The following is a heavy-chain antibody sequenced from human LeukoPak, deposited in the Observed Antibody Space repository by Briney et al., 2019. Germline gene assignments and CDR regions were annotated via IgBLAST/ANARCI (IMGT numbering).Heavy chain of an antibody. V-gene: IGHV3-23*01. D-gene: IGHD3-3*01. CDR2: IGGSGAIT. Sequence: GGSLRLSCAASGFPFSTYAMSWVRQAPGKGLEWVSTIGGSGAITYYADSVKGRFTISRDNSKNTLYLQMNSLRAEDTAVYYCAKADDFWSYNWFDPWGQGTLVTVSS. J-gene: IGHJ5*02. CDR1: GFPFSTYA. CDR3: AKADDFWSYNWFDP.